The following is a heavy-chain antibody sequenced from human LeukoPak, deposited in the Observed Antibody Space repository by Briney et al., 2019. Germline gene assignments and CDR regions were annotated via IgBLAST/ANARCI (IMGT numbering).Heavy chain of an antibody. CDR1: GGSISSSSYY. V-gene: IGHV4-39*01. CDR2: IYYSGST. Sequence: SETLSLTCTVSGGSISSSSYYWGWIRQPPGKGLEWIGSIYYSGSTNYNPSLKSRVTISIDTSKNQFSLKLSSVTAADTAVYYCAGQIDDYYDTSGYWKWGQGTLVTVSS. D-gene: IGHD3-22*01. CDR3: AGQIDDYYDTSGYWK. J-gene: IGHJ4*02.